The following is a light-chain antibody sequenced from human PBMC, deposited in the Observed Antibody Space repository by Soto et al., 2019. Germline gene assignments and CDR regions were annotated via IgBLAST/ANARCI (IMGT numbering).Light chain of an antibody. V-gene: IGLV1-44*01. Sequence: QSVLTQPPSASATPGQRATISCCGSNSNIGSDIVNCYQLLPGAAPEVLINTTNQRPSGVPERFSGSKSGTSASLAISGLQSEDEANSSCATWDGGLSGPFGFGTGTKVTVL. CDR1: NSNIGSDI. CDR2: TTN. J-gene: IGLJ1*01. CDR3: ATWDGGLSGPFG.